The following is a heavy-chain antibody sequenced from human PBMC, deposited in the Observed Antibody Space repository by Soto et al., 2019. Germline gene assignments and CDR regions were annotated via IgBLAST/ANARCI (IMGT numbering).Heavy chain of an antibody. CDR1: GLTFSDYA. V-gene: IGHV3-23*01. Sequence: GGSLRLSCAASGLTFSDYAMSWVRQAPGKGLEWVSSISNNGGRTYYVESVKGRFTISRNNSKNTLYLQMNSLRAEDTAIYYCAKDRDEAILGVLDYWGQGTLVTVSS. D-gene: IGHD3-3*01. J-gene: IGHJ4*02. CDR2: ISNNGGRT. CDR3: AKDRDEAILGVLDY.